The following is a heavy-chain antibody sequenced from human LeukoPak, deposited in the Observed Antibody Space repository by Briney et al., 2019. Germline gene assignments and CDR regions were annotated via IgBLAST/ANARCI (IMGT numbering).Heavy chain of an antibody. J-gene: IGHJ4*02. CDR1: GFSFSTYG. D-gene: IGHD3-16*01. Sequence: GGSLRLSCAASGFSFSTYGIHWVRQAPGKGLEWVAVMWYDGSKDYYADSVKGRFTISRDTSTNTLYLQMNNLRAEDTAVYYCAKDRETYEYTFDYWGQGTLVTVSS. CDR2: MWYDGSKD. CDR3: AKDRETYEYTFDY. V-gene: IGHV3-33*06.